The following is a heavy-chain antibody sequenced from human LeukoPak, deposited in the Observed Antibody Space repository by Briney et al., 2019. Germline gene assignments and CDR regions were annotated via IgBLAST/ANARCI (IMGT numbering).Heavy chain of an antibody. CDR2: IKSEDNGGTT. Sequence: GGSLRLSCAATGFSFNDAWMNWVRQAPGEGLEWIGRIKSEDNGGTTDYAAPGKGRFTISRDDSRNTLYLQMNSLKAEDTAVYFCATYRLWGKCGSDCYNGVEHWGQGALVTVSS. D-gene: IGHD2-21*02. J-gene: IGHJ1*01. CDR3: ATYRLWGKCGSDCYNGVEH. V-gene: IGHV3-15*01. CDR1: GFSFNDAW.